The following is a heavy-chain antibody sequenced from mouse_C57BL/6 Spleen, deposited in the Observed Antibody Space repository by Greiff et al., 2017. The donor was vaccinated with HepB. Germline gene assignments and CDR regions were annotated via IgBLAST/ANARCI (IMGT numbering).Heavy chain of an antibody. CDR2: ISSGSSTI. V-gene: IGHV5-17*01. CDR3: ASGPDGYFDY. Sequence: EVNLVESGGGLVKPGGSLKLSCAASGFTFSDYGMHWVRQAPEKGLEWVAYISSGSSTIYYADTVKGRFTISRDNAKNTLFLQMTSLRSEDTAMYYCASGPDGYFDYWGQGTTLTVSS. CDR1: GFTFSDYG. J-gene: IGHJ2*01. D-gene: IGHD2-3*01.